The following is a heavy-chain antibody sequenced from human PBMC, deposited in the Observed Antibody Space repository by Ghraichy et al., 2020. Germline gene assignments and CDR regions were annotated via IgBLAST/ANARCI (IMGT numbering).Heavy chain of an antibody. V-gene: IGHV3-30*18. CDR3: AKDPSNLSHEYSGSYYAGDHAKRGGY. CDR1: GFTFSSYG. J-gene: IGHJ4*02. D-gene: IGHD1-26*01. Sequence: GGSLRLSCAASGFTFSSYGMHWVRQAPGKGLEWVAVISYDGSNKYYADSVKGRFTISRDNSKNTLYLQMNSLRAEDTAVYYCAKDPSNLSHEYSGSYYAGDHAKRGGYWGQGTLVTVSS. CDR2: ISYDGSNK.